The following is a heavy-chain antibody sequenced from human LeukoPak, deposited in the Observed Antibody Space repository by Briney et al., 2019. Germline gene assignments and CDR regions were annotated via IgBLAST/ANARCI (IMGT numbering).Heavy chain of an antibody. J-gene: IGHJ4*02. CDR2: INSDGKAT. CDR3: AKLSSYWSFDY. CDR1: GFTLDSYW. V-gene: IGHV3-74*01. Sequence: GGSLRLSCAASGFTLDSYWMHWVRQAPGKGLVWVSSINSDGKATSYADSVKGRFTISRDNAKNTLFLQMNSLRVEDTAVYYCAKLSSYWSFDYWGQGSLVTVSS. D-gene: IGHD6-13*01.